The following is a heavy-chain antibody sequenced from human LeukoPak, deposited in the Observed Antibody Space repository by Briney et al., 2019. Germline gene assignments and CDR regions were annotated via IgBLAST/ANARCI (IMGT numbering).Heavy chain of an antibody. J-gene: IGHJ4*02. CDR1: GFTFSSYS. CDR3: ASSTAMDYYFDY. D-gene: IGHD5-18*01. Sequence: GGSLRLSCAASGFTFSSYSTNWVRQAPGKGLEWVSSISSSSSYIYYADSVKGRFTISRDNAKNSLYLQMNSLRAEDTAVYYCASSTAMDYYFDYWGQGTLVTVSS. V-gene: IGHV3-21*01. CDR2: ISSSSSYI.